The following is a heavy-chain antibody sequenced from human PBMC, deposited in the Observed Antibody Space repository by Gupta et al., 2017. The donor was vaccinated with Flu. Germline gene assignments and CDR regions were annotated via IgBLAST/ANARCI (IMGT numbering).Heavy chain of an antibody. D-gene: IGHD4/OR15-4a*01. CDR3: ERTTISGRVEY. V-gene: IGHV4-39*01. CDR1: GGSISSSSYH. J-gene: IGHJ4*02. Sequence: LQLQESGPGLVKPSATLSLTCSVSGGSISSSSYHWGWIRQSPEKGLEWIGSVSYSGSTYYKASLKSRVTIAGDTATNQCSPKPISVTAADTAVDYCERTTISGRVEYWGQGTQVTVSS. CDR2: VSYSGST.